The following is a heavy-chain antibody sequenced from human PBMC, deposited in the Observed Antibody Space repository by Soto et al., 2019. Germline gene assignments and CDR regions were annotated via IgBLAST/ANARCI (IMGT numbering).Heavy chain of an antibody. J-gene: IGHJ4*02. Sequence: GGSLRLSCAASGFTFSSYWMHWVRQAPGKGLVWVAVIWYDGSNKYYADSVKGRFTISRDNSKNTLYLQMNSLRAEDTAVYYCARDRVWGSYIPGPFDYWGQGTLVTVSS. V-gene: IGHV3-33*08. CDR2: IWYDGSNK. CDR3: ARDRVWGSYIPGPFDY. CDR1: GFTFSSYW. D-gene: IGHD3-16*01.